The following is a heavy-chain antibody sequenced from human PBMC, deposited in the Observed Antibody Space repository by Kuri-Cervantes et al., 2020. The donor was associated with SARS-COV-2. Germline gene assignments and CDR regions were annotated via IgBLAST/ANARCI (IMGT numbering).Heavy chain of an antibody. CDR3: ARAPSILGATLGYFQQ. J-gene: IGHJ1*01. V-gene: IGHV3-33*01. CDR1: ELTFSSYG. CDR2: IWYVGSNK. Sequence: GGSLRLSCAASELTFSSYGMRWVRQAPGKGLEWVAVIWYVGSNKSYADSVRGRFTISRDKSKNTLYLQMTSLGAGDTAVYYCARAPSILGATLGYFQQWGQGTLVTVSS. D-gene: IGHD1-26*01.